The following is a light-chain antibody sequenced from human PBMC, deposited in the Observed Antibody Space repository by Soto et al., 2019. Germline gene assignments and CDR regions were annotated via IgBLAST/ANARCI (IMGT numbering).Light chain of an antibody. J-gene: IGKJ5*01. CDR2: GAS. V-gene: IGKV3-11*01. CDR3: QQRSSWPIT. CDR1: QSVDSY. Sequence: VLTQSPASLSLSPGERATLCCRASQSVDSYLVWYQQKPGQAPRLLIFGASSRATGIPARFSGSGSGTDFTLTINGLEPEDFAVYYCQQRSSWPITFGQGTRLEIK.